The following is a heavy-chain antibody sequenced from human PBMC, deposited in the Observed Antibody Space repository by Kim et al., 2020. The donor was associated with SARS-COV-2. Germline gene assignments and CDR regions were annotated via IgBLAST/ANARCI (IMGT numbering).Heavy chain of an antibody. D-gene: IGHD3-3*01. CDR2: INTNTGNP. J-gene: IGHJ6*02. Sequence: ASVKVSCKASGYTFTSYAMNWVRQAPGQGLEWMGWINTNTGNPTYAQGFTGRFVFSLDTSVSTAYLQIISLKAEDTAVYYCARDPGRVTIFGVVITDYYYYGMDVWGQGTTVTVSS. CDR3: ARDPGRVTIFGVVITDYYYYGMDV. CDR1: GYTFTSYA. V-gene: IGHV7-4-1*02.